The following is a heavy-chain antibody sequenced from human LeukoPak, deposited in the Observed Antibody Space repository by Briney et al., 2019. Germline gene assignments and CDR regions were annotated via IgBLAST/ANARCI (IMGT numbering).Heavy chain of an antibody. Sequence: GESLKISCKGSGYSFTRYWIGWVRQMPGKGLEWMGIIYPGDSDTRYSPSFEGQVTISADKSISTAYLQWSSLRASDTAMYYCARPHIVGATLVYYFDYWGQGTLVTVSS. CDR1: GYSFTRYW. CDR3: ARPHIVGATLVYYFDY. V-gene: IGHV5-51*01. J-gene: IGHJ4*02. D-gene: IGHD1-26*01. CDR2: IYPGDSDT.